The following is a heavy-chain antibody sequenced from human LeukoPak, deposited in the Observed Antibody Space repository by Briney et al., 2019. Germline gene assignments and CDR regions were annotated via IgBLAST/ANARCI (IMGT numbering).Heavy chain of an antibody. Sequence: GGSLRLSCAASGFTFSNAWMSWVRQAPGKGLEWVGRIKSTTDGGTTDYAAPVKGRFTISRDDSKNTLFLQVNSLKIEDTAVYYCTTVTLRPVGLWGQGTLVTVSS. CDR2: IKSTTDGGTT. V-gene: IGHV3-15*05. CDR3: TTVTLRPVGL. CDR1: GFTFSNAW. J-gene: IGHJ4*02. D-gene: IGHD3-10*01.